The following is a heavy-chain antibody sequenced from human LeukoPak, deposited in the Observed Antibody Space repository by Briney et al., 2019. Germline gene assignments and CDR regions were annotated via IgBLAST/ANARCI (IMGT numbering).Heavy chain of an antibody. J-gene: IGHJ4*01. CDR1: GGSITSYY. V-gene: IGHV4-59*01. D-gene: IGHD1-26*01. Sequence: PSETLSLTCTVSGGSITSYYYTWIRQPPGKGLEWIGYIYYSGNTNYNPSLKSRVTMSLDMSKNQFSLRLTSVTAAVTAVYYCAREDSGTSIDYWGQGTLVTVSS. CDR3: AREDSGTSIDY. CDR2: IYYSGNT.